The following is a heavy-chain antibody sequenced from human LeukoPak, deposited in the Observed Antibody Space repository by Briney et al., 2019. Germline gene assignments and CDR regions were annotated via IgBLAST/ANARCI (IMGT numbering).Heavy chain of an antibody. D-gene: IGHD2-2*01. J-gene: IGHJ4*02. CDR2: IIPIFGTA. Sequence: GASVKVSCKASGGTFSSYAISWVRQAPGQGLEWMGGIIPIFGTANYAQKFQGRVTITADESTSTAYMELSSLRSEDTAVYYCARGHVVVPAGYLDYWGQGTLVTVSS. CDR1: GGTFSSYA. V-gene: IGHV1-69*13. CDR3: ARGHVVVPAGYLDY.